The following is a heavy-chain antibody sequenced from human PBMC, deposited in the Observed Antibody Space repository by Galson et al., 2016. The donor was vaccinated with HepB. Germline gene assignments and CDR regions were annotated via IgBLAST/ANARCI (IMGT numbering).Heavy chain of an antibody. Sequence: PALVKPTQTLTLTCTFSGFSLSTSGMRVSWIRQTPGKALEWLARIDWDDDKFYTTSLKTRLTISKDTSKNQVVLTMTNMDPVDTATYYCVRINTQCVGTSCYPFYFDYWGQGTLVTVSS. J-gene: IGHJ4*02. V-gene: IGHV2-70*04. D-gene: IGHD2-2*01. CDR1: GFSLSTSGMR. CDR2: IDWDDDK. CDR3: VRINTQCVGTSCYPFYFDY.